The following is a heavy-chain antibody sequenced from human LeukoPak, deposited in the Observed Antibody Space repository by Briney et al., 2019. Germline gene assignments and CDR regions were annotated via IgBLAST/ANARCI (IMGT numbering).Heavy chain of an antibody. J-gene: IGHJ5*02. CDR1: GGSISSNSHY. CDR2: IYYTGTT. V-gene: IGHV4-39*07. Sequence: NPSETQSPTCTVSGGSISSNSHYWGWIRQTPGKGLEWIGSIYYTGTTYYNPSLKSRVTMSVDRSQNQFSLNLNSVTAADTAVYYCARGVTMIRQRLRGGWFGPWGQGTLVTVSS. CDR3: ARGVTMIRQRLRGGWFGP. D-gene: IGHD3-10*01.